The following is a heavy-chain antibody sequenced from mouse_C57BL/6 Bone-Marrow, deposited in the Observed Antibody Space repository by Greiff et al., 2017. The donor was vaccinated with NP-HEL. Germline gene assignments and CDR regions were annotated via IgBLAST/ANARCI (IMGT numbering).Heavy chain of an antibody. CDR3: ASRGWASYYFDY. CDR1: GYTFTNYW. Sequence: QVQLQQSGAELVRPGTSVKMSCKASGYTFTNYWIGWVKQRPGHGLEWIGDIYPGGGYTNYNEQFKGKATLTADKSSSTAYMQFSSLTAEDSAIDYCASRGWASYYFDYWGQGTTLTVSS. D-gene: IGHD1-1*02. J-gene: IGHJ2*01. CDR2: IYPGGGYT. V-gene: IGHV1-63*01.